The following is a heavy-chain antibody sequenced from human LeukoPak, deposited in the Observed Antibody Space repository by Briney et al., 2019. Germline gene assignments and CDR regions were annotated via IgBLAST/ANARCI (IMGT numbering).Heavy chain of an antibody. CDR2: INHSGST. J-gene: IGHJ4*02. D-gene: IGHD2-15*01. Sequence: SETLSLTCAVYGGSFSGYYWRWIRQPPGKGLEWIGEINHSGSTNYNPSLKSRVTISVDTSKNQCSLKLSSVTAADTAVYYCARVVRYCSGGSCYPVYFDYWGQGTLVTVSS. CDR3: ARVVRYCSGGSCYPVYFDY. V-gene: IGHV4-34*01. CDR1: GGSFSGYY.